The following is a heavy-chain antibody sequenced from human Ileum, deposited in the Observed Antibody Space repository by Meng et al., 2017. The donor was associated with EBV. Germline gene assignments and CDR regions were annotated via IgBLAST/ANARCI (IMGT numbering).Heavy chain of an antibody. CDR2: IDPNTGNP. CDR1: GYTFTSYA. V-gene: IGHV7-4-1*02. J-gene: IGHJ4*02. CDR3: ARGSLEADEDPG. Sequence: QVQLVQSGSALKQPGASVYVPCRPSGYTFTSYAINWVRQAPGQGPDWMGWIDPNTGNPTYDQGFTGRFVFSLDTSVSTAYLQINSLRADDTAVYYCARGSLEADEDPGWGQGTLVTVSS. D-gene: IGHD6-13*01.